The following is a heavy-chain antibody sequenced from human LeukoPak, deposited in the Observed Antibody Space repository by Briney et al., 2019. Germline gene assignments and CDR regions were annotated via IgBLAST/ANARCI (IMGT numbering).Heavy chain of an antibody. CDR1: GFTFSSYS. CDR3: VRDGDIVGSTPLCYFDY. CDR2: ISSSSSYI. D-gene: IGHD5-12*01. Sequence: PGGSLRLSCAASGFTFSSYSMNWVRQAPGKGLEWVSSISSSSSYIYYADSVKGRFTISRDNAKKSLYLQMDSLRAEDTAVYYCVRDGDIVGSTPLCYFDYWGQGTLVTVSS. J-gene: IGHJ4*02. V-gene: IGHV3-21*01.